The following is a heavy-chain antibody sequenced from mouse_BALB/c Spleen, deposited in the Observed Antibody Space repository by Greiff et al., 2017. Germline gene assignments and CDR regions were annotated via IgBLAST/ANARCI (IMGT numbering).Heavy chain of an antibody. V-gene: IGHV1-4*02. D-gene: IGHD1-1*01. CDR3: ARGLLRFPYYFDY. CDR2: INPSSGYT. CDR1: GYTFTSYT. Sequence: QVQLQQSAAELARPGASVKMSCKASGYTFTSYTMHWVKQRPGQGLEWIGYINPSSGYTEYNQKFKDKTTLTADKSSSTAYMQLSSLTSEDSAVYYCARGLLRFPYYFDYWGQGTTLTVSS. J-gene: IGHJ2*01.